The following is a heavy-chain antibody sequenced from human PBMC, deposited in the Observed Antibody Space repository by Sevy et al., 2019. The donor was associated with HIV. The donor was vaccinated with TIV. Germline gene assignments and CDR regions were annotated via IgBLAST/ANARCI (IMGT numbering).Heavy chain of an antibody. V-gene: IGHV3-21*01. D-gene: IGHD4-17*01. Sequence: GGSLRLSCAASRFTFVSYTMNWVRQAPGKGLEWISSISSSSNFIDYADSVKGRFTISRDNAKNSLYLQMNSLRADDTAVYYCARDGAGGYGDYEVGYFDSWGQGTLVTVSS. J-gene: IGHJ4*02. CDR3: ARDGAGGYGDYEVGYFDS. CDR1: RFTFVSYT. CDR2: ISSSSNFI.